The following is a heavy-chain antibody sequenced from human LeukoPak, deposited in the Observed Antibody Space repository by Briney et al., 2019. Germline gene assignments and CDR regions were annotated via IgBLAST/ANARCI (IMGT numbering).Heavy chain of an antibody. CDR1: GGSVSSGSYY. D-gene: IGHD3-10*01. CDR3: ARALYSYGSGSPFDY. Sequence: SETLSLTCTVSGGSVSSGSYYWSWIRQPPGKGLEWIGYIYYSGSTNYNPSLKSRVTISVDTSKNQFSLKLSSVTAADTAVYYCARALYSYGSGSPFDYWGQGTLVTVSS. J-gene: IGHJ4*02. CDR2: IYYSGST. V-gene: IGHV4-61*01.